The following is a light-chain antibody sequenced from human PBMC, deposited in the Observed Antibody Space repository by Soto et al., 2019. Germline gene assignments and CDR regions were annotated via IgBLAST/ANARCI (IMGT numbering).Light chain of an antibody. J-gene: IGKJ3*01. CDR3: QKYNSAPRT. CDR2: AAS. CDR1: QGISNY. V-gene: IGKV1-27*01. Sequence: DLQMTQSPSSLSASVGDRVTITCRASQGISNYLAWYQQEPGKVPKLLIYAASTLQSGVPSRFSGSGSGTDFTLTISGLQPEDVATYYCQKYNSAPRTFGPGTKVDIK.